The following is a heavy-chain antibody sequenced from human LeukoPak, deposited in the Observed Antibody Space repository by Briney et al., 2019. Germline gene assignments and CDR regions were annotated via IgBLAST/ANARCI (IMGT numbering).Heavy chain of an antibody. J-gene: IGHJ4*02. CDR1: GYTFTGYY. V-gene: IGHV1-2*02. D-gene: IGHD6-19*01. CDR2: INPNSGDT. Sequence: ASVKVSCKASGYTFTGYYMHWVRQAPGQGLEWMGWINPNSGDTNYAQKFQGRVTMTRNTSISTAYMELSRLRSDDTAVYYCARDSSGWYYFDYWGQGTLVTVSS. CDR3: ARDSSGWYYFDY.